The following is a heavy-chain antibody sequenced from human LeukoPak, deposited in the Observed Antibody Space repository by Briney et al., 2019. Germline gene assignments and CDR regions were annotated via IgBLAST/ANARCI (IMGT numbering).Heavy chain of an antibody. CDR2: IKSKTDGGTT. Sequence: GGSLRLSCAASGFTFSSYSMNWVRQAPGKGLEWVGRIKSKTDGGTTDYAAPVKGRFTISRDDSKNTLYLQMNSLRAEDTAVYYCARDQRLYDYWSGLPDLWGQGTMVTVSS. V-gene: IGHV3-15*01. CDR3: ARDQRLYDYWSGLPDL. J-gene: IGHJ3*01. D-gene: IGHD3-3*01. CDR1: GFTFSSYS.